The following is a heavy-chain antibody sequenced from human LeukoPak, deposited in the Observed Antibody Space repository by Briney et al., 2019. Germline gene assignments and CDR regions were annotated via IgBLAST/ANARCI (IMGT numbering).Heavy chain of an antibody. CDR3: AREGGPYRPLDY. Sequence: SETLSLTCGVSGGSITNTNYWTWVRQPPGKGLEWIGEVNLQGSTNYNPSLMGRVAISVDTSENHISLQLTSVTAADSAVYYCAREGGPYRPLDYSGQGTLVTVSS. V-gene: IGHV4-4*02. CDR2: VNLQGST. CDR1: GGSITNTNY. J-gene: IGHJ4*02.